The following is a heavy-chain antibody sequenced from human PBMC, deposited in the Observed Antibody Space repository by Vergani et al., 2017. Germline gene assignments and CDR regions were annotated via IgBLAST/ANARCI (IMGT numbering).Heavy chain of an antibody. CDR1: GFTFSSYG. J-gene: IGHJ6*02. CDR3: ARNYGDGSYYYYGMDV. D-gene: IGHD4-17*01. CDR2: IRYDGSNK. V-gene: IGHV3-30*02. Sequence: QVQLVESGGGVVQPGGSLGLSCAASGFTFSSYGMHWVRQAPGKGLEWVAFIRYDGSNKYYADSVKGRFTISRDNSKNTLYLQMNSLRAEDTAVYYCARNYGDGSYYYYGMDVWGQGTTVTVSS.